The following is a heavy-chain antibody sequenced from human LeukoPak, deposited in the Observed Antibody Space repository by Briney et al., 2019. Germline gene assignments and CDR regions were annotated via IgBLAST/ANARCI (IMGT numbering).Heavy chain of an antibody. J-gene: IGHJ4*02. CDR1: GFTFSSYW. D-gene: IGHD3-10*01. Sequence: GGSLRLSCAASGFTFSSYWMHWVRQAPGKGLVWVSRIKSDGSTTTYADSVKGRFTISRDNAKNTLYLQMNSLRVEDTAVYYCARDSGSGSHYSHWGQGTLVTVSS. CDR2: IKSDGSTT. V-gene: IGHV3-74*03. CDR3: ARDSGSGSHYSH.